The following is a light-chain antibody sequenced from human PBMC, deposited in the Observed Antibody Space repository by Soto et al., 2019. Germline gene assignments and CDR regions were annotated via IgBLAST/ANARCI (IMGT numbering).Light chain of an antibody. CDR1: QSISRW. Sequence: IQITQSPSTLSASVGDRVTITCRASQSISRWVAWYQQKPGKAPKLLIYDASSLESGVPARFSGSGSGTEFTLTIRSLQPDDFATYYCQQYDSYWTFGQGTKVDIK. CDR2: DAS. V-gene: IGKV1-5*01. CDR3: QQYDSYWT. J-gene: IGKJ1*01.